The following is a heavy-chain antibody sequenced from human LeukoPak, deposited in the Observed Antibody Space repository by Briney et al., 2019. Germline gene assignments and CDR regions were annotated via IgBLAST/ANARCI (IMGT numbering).Heavy chain of an antibody. CDR1: GGSISSGSYY. D-gene: IGHD6-13*01. CDR3: AGGMAAAGLNY. V-gene: IGHV4-61*02. CDR2: IYTSGST. Sequence: SETLSLTCTVSGGSISSGSYYWSWIRQPAGKGLEWIGRIYTSGSTNYNPSLKSRVTISVDTSKNQFSLKLSSVTAADTAVYYCAGGMAAAGLNYWGQGTLVTVSS. J-gene: IGHJ4*02.